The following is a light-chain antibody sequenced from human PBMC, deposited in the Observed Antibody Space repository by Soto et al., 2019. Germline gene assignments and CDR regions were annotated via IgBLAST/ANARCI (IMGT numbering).Light chain of an antibody. V-gene: IGKV3-20*01. CDR1: QSVSSN. CDR2: GAS. Sequence: EIVLTQSPGTLSLSPGERATLSCRASQSVSSNLAWYQQKPGQAPRLLIYGASSRATGIPDRFSGSGSGTDFTLTISRLEPEDFAVYYCQQYGSSPMTFGQGTRLEIK. J-gene: IGKJ5*01. CDR3: QQYGSSPMT.